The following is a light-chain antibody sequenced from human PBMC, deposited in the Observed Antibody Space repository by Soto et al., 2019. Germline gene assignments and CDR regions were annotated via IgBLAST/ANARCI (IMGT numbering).Light chain of an antibody. CDR2: ASS. J-gene: IGKJ4*01. CDR3: QQDYSYPLT. Sequence: AIQMTQSPSSLSASVGDRVTITCRVSQGIKKDLGWYQQKPGKAPNLLIYASSTLQSGVPSRFSGSGSGADFTLTISSLQPEDFATYFCQQDYSYPLTFGGGTKVELK. V-gene: IGKV1-6*01. CDR1: QGIKKD.